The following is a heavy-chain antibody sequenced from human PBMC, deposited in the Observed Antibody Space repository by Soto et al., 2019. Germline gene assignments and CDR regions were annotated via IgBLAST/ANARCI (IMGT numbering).Heavy chain of an antibody. J-gene: IGHJ6*02. CDR2: INYSGST. CDR1: GDSVSSGRSF. D-gene: IGHD1-26*01. Sequence: PSETLSLTCSVSGDSVSSGRSFWSWIRQSPVKGLEWIGNINYSGSTNLNPSLKSRVTMPLDTSKKQFSLKLSSVTAADTAVYYSARSIVGTTWYNYGTDVWGQGNTVTV. V-gene: IGHV4-61*01. CDR3: ARSIVGTTWYNYGTDV.